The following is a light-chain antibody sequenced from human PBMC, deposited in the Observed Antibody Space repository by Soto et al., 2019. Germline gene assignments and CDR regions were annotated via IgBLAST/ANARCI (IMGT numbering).Light chain of an antibody. CDR1: SSDIGSYNR. V-gene: IGLV2-18*01. Sequence: QSVLTQPSSVSGSPGQSVAISCTGTSSDIGSYNRVSWYQQPPGTAPRVMISEVSNQPSGVPDRFSGSKSGNTASLTISGHQAEVVANYYCCLYTSISTYVFGNGTKVTVL. CDR3: CLYTSISTYV. CDR2: EVS. J-gene: IGLJ1*01.